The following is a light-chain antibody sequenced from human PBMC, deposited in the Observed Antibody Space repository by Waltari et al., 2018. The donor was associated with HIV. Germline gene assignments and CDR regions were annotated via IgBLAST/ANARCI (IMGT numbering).Light chain of an antibody. V-gene: IGKV3-15*01. J-gene: IGKJ1*01. CDR1: QSVSAN. CDR2: DSS. Sequence: EIVVTQFPAALSVSPGERASLSCIVSQSVSANLAWYHQVAGQAPRLLISDSSNRATGVPDRFSGSGSGTHFTLSISSLQSEDSGVYYCQQYSDWPRAFGLGTKVE. CDR3: QQYSDWPRA.